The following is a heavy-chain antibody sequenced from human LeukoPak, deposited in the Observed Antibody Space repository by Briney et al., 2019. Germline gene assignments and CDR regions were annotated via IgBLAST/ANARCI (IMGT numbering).Heavy chain of an antibody. J-gene: IGHJ3*02. CDR2: IYYSGST. V-gene: IGHV4-39*02. D-gene: IGHD2-15*01. CDR3: ARERGYCSGGSCYSHHAFDI. Sequence: PSETLSLTCTVSVGSISSSSYYWGWIRQPPGKGLEWIGSIYYSGSTYYNASLKSRVTISVDTSKNQFSLKLSSVTAADTAVYYCARERGYCSGGSCYSHHAFDIWGQGTMVTVSS. CDR1: VGSISSSSYY.